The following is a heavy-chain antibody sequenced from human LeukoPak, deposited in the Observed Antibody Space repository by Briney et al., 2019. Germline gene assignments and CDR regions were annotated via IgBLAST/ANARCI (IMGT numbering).Heavy chain of an antibody. CDR1: GYTLASYG. J-gene: IGHJ4*02. D-gene: IGHD3-3*01. CDR3: ARASTIFGVVTKYYFDY. Sequence: ASVKVSCKASGYTLASYGISWVRQAPGQGLEWMGWINAYNGNTNYAQKLQGRVTMTTDTSTSTAYMELRSLRSDDTAVYYCARASTIFGVVTKYYFDYWGQGTLVTVSS. V-gene: IGHV1-18*01. CDR2: INAYNGNT.